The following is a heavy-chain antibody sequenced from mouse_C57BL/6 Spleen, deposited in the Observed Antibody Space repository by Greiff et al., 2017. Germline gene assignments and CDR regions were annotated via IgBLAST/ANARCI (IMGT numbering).Heavy chain of an antibody. J-gene: IGHJ2*01. CDR1: GYTFTNYW. CDR3: ARGNPEYYFDY. Sequence: QVHVKQSGAELVRPGTSVKMSCKASGYTFTNYWIGWAKQRPGHGLEWIGDIYPGGGYTNYNEKFKGKATLTADKSSSTAYMQFSSLTSEDSAIYYCARGNPEYYFDYWGQGTTLTVSS. V-gene: IGHV1-63*01. CDR2: IYPGGGYT.